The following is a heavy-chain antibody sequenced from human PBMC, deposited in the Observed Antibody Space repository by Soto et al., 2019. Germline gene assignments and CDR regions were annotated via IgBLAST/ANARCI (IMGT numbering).Heavy chain of an antibody. CDR2: IYPYDSNV. CDR3: ARRKRNIYGMEV. J-gene: IGHJ6*04. V-gene: IGHV5-51*01. Sequence: VESLKISCKGFGYSFNTYWIGWVRQMPGKGLEWMGIIYPYDSNVKYSPSLQGQVTISADKYITTAYLQWSSLKASDTGIYYCARRKRNIYGMEVWGNGNAVNVSS. CDR1: GYSFNTYW.